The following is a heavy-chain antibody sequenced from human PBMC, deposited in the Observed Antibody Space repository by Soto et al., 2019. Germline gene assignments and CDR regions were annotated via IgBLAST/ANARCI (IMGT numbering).Heavy chain of an antibody. J-gene: IGHJ6*02. CDR1: GYGFTSYW. CDR2: IDLSDSYT. CDR3: AGPIAAARQYYYYYYGMDV. D-gene: IGHD6-13*01. V-gene: IGHV5-10-1*01. Sequence: GEFLKISCKGSGYGFTSYWISWVRHMPGKGLEWMGRIDLSDSYTNYSPSFQGHVTISADKSISTAYLQWSRLKASDTAMYYCAGPIAAARQYYYYYYGMDVWGQGTTVTVSS.